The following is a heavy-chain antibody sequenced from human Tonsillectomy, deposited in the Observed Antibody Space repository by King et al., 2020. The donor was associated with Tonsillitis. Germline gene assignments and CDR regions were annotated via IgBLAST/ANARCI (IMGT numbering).Heavy chain of an antibody. CDR3: ARDRYYGAPMDV. V-gene: IGHV4-59*01. CDR2: IYNSGST. D-gene: IGHD3-10*01. Sequence: VQLQESGPGLVKPSETLSLTCTVSGASIRSYYWNWIRQPPGKGLEWIGYIYNSGSTKYNPSLKSRVTISVDTSKNQFSLKLSSVTAADTAVYYCARDRYYGAPMDVWGKGTTVTVSS. CDR1: GASIRSYY. J-gene: IGHJ6*03.